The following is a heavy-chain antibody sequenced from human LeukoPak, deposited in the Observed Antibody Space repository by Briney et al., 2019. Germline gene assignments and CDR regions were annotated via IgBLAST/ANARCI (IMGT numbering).Heavy chain of an antibody. CDR3: ARLQGITLPFDY. J-gene: IGHJ4*02. CDR1: GYPFIRYG. CDR2: INVYNDNT. D-gene: IGHD2-21*02. V-gene: IGHV1-18*01. Sequence: SVKVSCKASGYPFIRYGISWVRQAPGQGLEWMGWINVYNDNTNYEQNFQGRVTMTTDTSTSTTYMELRGLRSDDTAVYYCARLQGITLPFDYWGQGTLVTVSS.